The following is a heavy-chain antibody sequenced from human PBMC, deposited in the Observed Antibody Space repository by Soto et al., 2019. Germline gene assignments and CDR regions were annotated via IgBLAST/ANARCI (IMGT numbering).Heavy chain of an antibody. D-gene: IGHD2-21*01. V-gene: IGHV3-23*01. Sequence: EAQVLESGGGLVQPGGSLRLSCAASGFTFSTYAMSWVRQAPGKGLEWVSAISDSGGRTYYADSVQGRFTISRDNSKNTLFLQMSSLRAEDTAIYYCATRTYSGALHGHADVGVWGQGTTVTVSS. CDR2: ISDSGGRT. J-gene: IGHJ6*02. CDR3: ATRTYSGALHGHADVGV. CDR1: GFTFSTYA.